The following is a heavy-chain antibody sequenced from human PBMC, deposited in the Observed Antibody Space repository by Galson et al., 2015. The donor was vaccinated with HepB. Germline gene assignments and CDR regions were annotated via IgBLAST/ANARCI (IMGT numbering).Heavy chain of an antibody. J-gene: IGHJ5*02. D-gene: IGHD3-16*01. V-gene: IGHV1-2*04. CDR2: INPSTGGT. CDR1: GYTFTGYY. CDR3: AREGGVDNWLDP. Sequence: SVKVSCTASGYTFTGYYIHWVRQAPGQGLEWLGWINPSTGGTKYAQKDHGWVTMSRDTSISTAYMELRGLTSDDTAVYFCAREGGVDNWLDPWGQGTLVTVSS.